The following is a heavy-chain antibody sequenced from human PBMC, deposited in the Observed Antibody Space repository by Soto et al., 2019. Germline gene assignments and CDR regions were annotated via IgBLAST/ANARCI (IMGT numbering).Heavy chain of an antibody. CDR1: EFTFSNYA. D-gene: IGHD3-3*01. J-gene: IGHJ4*02. CDR3: AKDGTVLRFLEWLLYLEH. Sequence: VGSLRLSCASSEFTFSNYAMHCVRHSPGKWLEWVAVISYDERNKYYADSVKGRFTISRDNSKHTLYLQMDSLRTEDTAVYYCAKDGTVLRFLEWLLYLEHWGQGTLVIVSS. CDR2: ISYDERNK. V-gene: IGHV3-30*18.